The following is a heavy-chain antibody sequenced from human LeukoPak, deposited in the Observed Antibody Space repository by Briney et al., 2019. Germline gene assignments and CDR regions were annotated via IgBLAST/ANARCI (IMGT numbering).Heavy chain of an antibody. V-gene: IGHV3-30-3*01. J-gene: IGHJ2*01. CDR2: ISYDGSND. CDR3: ARDAGGAFYWYFDP. D-gene: IGHD1-26*01. Sequence: GGSLRLSCAASGFTFSSFAMHWVRQAPGKGLEWLAVISYDGSNDYYAGSLKGRFTMSRDNSRNTLYLQIKSLRPDDTAVYYCARDAGGAFYWYFDPWGRGTLVTVSS. CDR1: GFTFSSFA.